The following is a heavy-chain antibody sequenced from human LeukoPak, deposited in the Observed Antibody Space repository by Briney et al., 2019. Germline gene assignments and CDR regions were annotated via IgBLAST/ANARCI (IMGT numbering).Heavy chain of an antibody. J-gene: IGHJ4*02. Sequence: GGSLRLSCAASGFTFSSYWMSWVRQAPGKGLEWVANIKQDGSEKYYVDSVKGRFTISRDNAKNSLSLQMNSLRAEDTAVYYCARDILKAVAGTSPGYWGQGTLVTVSS. D-gene: IGHD6-19*01. V-gene: IGHV3-7*03. CDR1: GFTFSSYW. CDR3: ARDILKAVAGTSPGY. CDR2: IKQDGSEK.